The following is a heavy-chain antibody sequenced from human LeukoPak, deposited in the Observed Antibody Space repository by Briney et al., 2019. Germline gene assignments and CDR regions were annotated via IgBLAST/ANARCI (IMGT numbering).Heavy chain of an antibody. V-gene: IGHV4-59*13. J-gene: IGHJ4*02. CDR2: IYHTGST. Sequence: SETLSLTCTVSGGSIRTYYWSWIRQSPGKGLEWIGYIYHTGSTSYNPSLKSRVTMAVDTSKNQFSLNLTSVTAADTAVYYCATRGVAAAESHYWGQGTLVTVSS. CDR3: ATRGVAAAESHY. CDR1: GGSIRTYY. D-gene: IGHD6-13*01.